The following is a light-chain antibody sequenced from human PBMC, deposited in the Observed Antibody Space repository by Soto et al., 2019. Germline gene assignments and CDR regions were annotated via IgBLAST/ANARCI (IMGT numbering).Light chain of an antibody. CDR1: SSDVGGYNY. V-gene: IGLV2-11*01. CDR3: CSYAGTYTYV. Sequence: QSALTQPRSVSVSPGQSVTISCTGTSSDVGGYNYVSWYQQHPGTAPKLMIYDVSERPSGVPDRFSGSKSGNTASLTISGLQAEDEADYYCCSYAGTYTYVFGAGTEVTVL. J-gene: IGLJ1*01. CDR2: DVS.